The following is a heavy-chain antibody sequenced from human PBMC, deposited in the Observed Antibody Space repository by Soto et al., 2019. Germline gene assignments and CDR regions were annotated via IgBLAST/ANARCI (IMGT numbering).Heavy chain of an antibody. J-gene: IGHJ6*02. CDR3: TTDFYVPGYCTNGVCYESYYYYGRDV. Sequence: EVQLVESGGGLVKPGGSLRLSCAASGFTFSNAWMNWVRQAPGKGLEWVGRIKSKTDGGTTDYAAPVKGRFTISRDASNNTLYMQINSLKTEDTAVYYCTTDFYVPGYCTNGVCYESYYYYGRDVWGQGTTVPVSS. D-gene: IGHD2-8*01. CDR2: IKSKTDGGTT. CDR1: GFTFSNAW. V-gene: IGHV3-15*07.